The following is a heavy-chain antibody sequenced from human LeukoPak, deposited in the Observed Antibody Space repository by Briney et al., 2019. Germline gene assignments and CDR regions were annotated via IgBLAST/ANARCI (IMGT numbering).Heavy chain of an antibody. CDR2: ISSSSSYI. CDR1: GFTLSSYS. CDR3: ARDYRGYSYGRDAFDI. D-gene: IGHD5-18*01. Sequence: GGSLRLSCAASGFTLSSYSMNWVRQAPGKGLEWVSSISSSSSYIYYADSVKGRFTISRDNAKNSLYLQMNSLRAEDTAVYYCARDYRGYSYGRDAFDIWGQGTMVTVSS. J-gene: IGHJ3*02. V-gene: IGHV3-21*01.